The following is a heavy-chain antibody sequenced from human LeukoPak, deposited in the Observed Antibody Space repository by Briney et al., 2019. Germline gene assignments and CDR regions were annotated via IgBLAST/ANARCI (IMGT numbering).Heavy chain of an antibody. Sequence: GESRKISCKASGYTFTNYWIGWVRQMPGKGLEWMGIIYPDDSDTRYSPSFQGQVTMSADKSFSTAYLQWSSLKASDSAMYYCARLISGTYYFDSWGQGTLVTVSS. J-gene: IGHJ4*02. V-gene: IGHV5-51*01. CDR3: ARLISGTYYFDS. CDR2: IYPDDSDT. CDR1: GYTFTNYW. D-gene: IGHD1-26*01.